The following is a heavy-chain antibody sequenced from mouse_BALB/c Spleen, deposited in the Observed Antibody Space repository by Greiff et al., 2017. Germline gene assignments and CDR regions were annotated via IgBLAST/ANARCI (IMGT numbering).Heavy chain of an antibody. CDR2: ISYDGSN. V-gene: IGHV3-6*02. D-gene: IGHD4-1*01. CDR1: GYSITSGYY. Sequence: EVQLQQSGPGLVKPSQSLSLTCSVTGYSITSGYYWNWIRQFPGNKLEWMGYISYDGSNNYNPSLKNRISITRDTSKNQFFLKLNSVTTEDTATYYCARRWDYWYFDVWGAGTTVTVSS. J-gene: IGHJ1*01. CDR3: ARRWDYWYFDV.